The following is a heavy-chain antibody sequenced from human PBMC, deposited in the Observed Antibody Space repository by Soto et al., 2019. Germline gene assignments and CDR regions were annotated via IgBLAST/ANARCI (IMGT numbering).Heavy chain of an antibody. V-gene: IGHV3-30*18. D-gene: IGHD2-15*01. J-gene: IGHJ1*01. CDR3: AKDRDIVVVVAALQH. CDR2: ISYDGSNK. Sequence: QVQLVESGGGVVQPGRSLRLSCAASGFTFSSYGMHWVRQAPGKGLEWVAVISYDGSNKYYADSVKGRFTISRDNSKNTLYLQRNSLRAEDTVVYYCAKDRDIVVVVAALQHWGQGTLVTVSS. CDR1: GFTFSSYG.